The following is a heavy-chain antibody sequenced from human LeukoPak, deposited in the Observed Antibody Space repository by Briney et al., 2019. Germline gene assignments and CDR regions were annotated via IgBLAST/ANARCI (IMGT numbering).Heavy chain of an antibody. J-gene: IGHJ4*02. Sequence: SVKVSCKASGGTFSSYAISWVRQAPGQGLEWMGGIIPIFGTANYAQKFQGRVTITADESTSTAYMELSSLRSEDTAVYYCARAETYYDFWSGYGTKYYFDYWGQGTLVTVSS. V-gene: IGHV1-69*01. CDR1: GGTFSSYA. D-gene: IGHD3-3*01. CDR3: ARAETYYDFWSGYGTKYYFDY. CDR2: IIPIFGTA.